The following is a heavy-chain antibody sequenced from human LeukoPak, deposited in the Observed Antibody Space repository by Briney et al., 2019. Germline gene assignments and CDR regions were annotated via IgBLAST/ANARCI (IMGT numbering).Heavy chain of an antibody. CDR3: ASAPATIAVAGPFDY. V-gene: IGHV3-23*01. CDR2: ISGSGGST. Sequence: GGSLRLSCAASGFTFSSYAMSWVRQAPGKGLEWVSGISGSGGSTYYAGSVKSRFTISRDNFKNTLYLQMNSLRAEDTALYYCASAPATIAVAGPFDYWGQGTLVTVSS. CDR1: GFTFSSYA. D-gene: IGHD6-19*01. J-gene: IGHJ4*02.